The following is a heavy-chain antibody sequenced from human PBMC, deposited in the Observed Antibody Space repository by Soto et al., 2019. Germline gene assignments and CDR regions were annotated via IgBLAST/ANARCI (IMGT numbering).Heavy chain of an antibody. Sequence: VRLVQSGAEVKKPGSSVRVSCRAPGDIFTRYSFSWVRQAPGQGLEWMGGVIPVFGTSNYGRKFQGRVTINADKSANTAFLDMSGLRYYDTAVYYCAGAPAGDYYYYYKFDIWGQGTAVTVSS. J-gene: IGHJ6*02. V-gene: IGHV1-69*06. D-gene: IGHD2-21*02. CDR1: GDIFTRYS. CDR3: AGAPAGDYYYYYKFDI. CDR2: VIPVFGTS.